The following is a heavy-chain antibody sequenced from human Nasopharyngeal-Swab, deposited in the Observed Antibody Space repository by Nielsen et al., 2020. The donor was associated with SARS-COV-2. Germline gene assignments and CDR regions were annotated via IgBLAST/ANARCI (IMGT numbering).Heavy chain of an antibody. J-gene: IGHJ4*02. CDR2: ISGSGGST. V-gene: IGHV3-23*01. D-gene: IGHD3-22*01. CDR3: AKEPIVTMIVVVIDTYFDY. CDR1: GFTFSSYA. Sequence: GGPLRLSCAASGFTFSSYAMSWVRQAPGKGLEWVSAISGSGGSTYYADSVKGRFTISRDNSKNTLYLQMNSLRAEDTAVYYCAKEPIVTMIVVVIDTYFDYWGQGTLVTVSS.